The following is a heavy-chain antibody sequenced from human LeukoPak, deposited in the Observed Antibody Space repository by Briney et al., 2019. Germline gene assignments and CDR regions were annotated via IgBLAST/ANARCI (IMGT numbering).Heavy chain of an antibody. J-gene: IGHJ4*02. CDR1: GFIFSTYG. V-gene: IGHV3-30*02. CDR2: IRSDESDR. Sequence: GGSLRLSCAVSGFIFSTYGMHWVRQAPGKGLEWVAFIRSDESDRSYGGSVKGRFTIPRDNSKNTLYLQTNTLRAEDTAVYYCGKHDSASEYWGQGTLVTVSS. D-gene: IGHD1-26*01. CDR3: GKHDSASEY.